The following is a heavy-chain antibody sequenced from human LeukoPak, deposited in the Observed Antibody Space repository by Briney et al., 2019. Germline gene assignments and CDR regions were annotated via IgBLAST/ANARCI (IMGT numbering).Heavy chain of an antibody. Sequence: PGGSLRLSCAASGFTFSNFWMSWVRQAPGKRLEWVANIKQDGSETYYVDSVKGRFTISRDDSKSIAYLQMSSLKTEDTAAYYCTRARSTNNPVYWGQGTLVTVSS. D-gene: IGHD2-2*01. J-gene: IGHJ4*02. CDR2: IKQDGSET. CDR1: GFTFSNFW. V-gene: IGHV3-7*03. CDR3: TRARSTNNPVY.